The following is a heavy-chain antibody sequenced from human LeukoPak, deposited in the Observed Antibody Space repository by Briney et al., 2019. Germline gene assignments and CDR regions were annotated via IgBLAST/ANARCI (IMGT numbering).Heavy chain of an antibody. J-gene: IGHJ4*02. CDR1: GFTFSSYS. CDR3: ARDDYDSSGYGY. D-gene: IGHD3-22*01. V-gene: IGHV3-48*02. Sequence: GGSLRLSCAASGFTFSSYSMNWVRQAPGKGLGWVSYISSSSSTIYYADSVKGRFTISRDNAKNSLYLQMNSLRDEDTAVYCCARDDYDSSGYGYWGQGTLVTVSS. CDR2: ISSSSSTI.